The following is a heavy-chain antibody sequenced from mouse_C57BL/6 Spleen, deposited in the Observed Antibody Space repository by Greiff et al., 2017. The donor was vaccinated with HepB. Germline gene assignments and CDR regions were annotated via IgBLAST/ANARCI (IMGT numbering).Heavy chain of an antibody. J-gene: IGHJ3*01. CDR2: IYPGDGDT. Sequence: QVQLQQSGAELVKPGASVKISCKASGYAFSSYWMNWVKQRPGKGLEWIGQIYPGDGDTNYNGKFKGKATLTADKSSSTAYMQLSSLTSEDSAVYFCARADYYDYDDGAYWGQGTLVTVSA. V-gene: IGHV1-80*01. CDR3: ARADYYDYDDGAY. CDR1: GYAFSSYW. D-gene: IGHD2-4*01.